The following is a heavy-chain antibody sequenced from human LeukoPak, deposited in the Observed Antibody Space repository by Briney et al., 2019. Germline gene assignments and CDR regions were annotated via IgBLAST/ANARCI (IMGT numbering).Heavy chain of an antibody. Sequence: SVKVSCKASGFTFTSSAVQWVRQARGQRLEWIGWIVVGSGNTNYAQKFQERVTITRDMSTSTAYMELSSLRSEDTAVYYCAADGGSSGYYFDYWGQGTLVTVSS. CDR2: IVVGSGNT. J-gene: IGHJ4*02. V-gene: IGHV1-58*01. D-gene: IGHD3-22*01. CDR3: AADGGSSGYYFDY. CDR1: GFTFTSSA.